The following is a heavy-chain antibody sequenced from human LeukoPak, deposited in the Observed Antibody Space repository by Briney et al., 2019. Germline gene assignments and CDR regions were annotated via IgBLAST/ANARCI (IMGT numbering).Heavy chain of an antibody. D-gene: IGHD3-22*01. Sequence: SETLSLTCAVYGGPYSGYYWSWIRQPPGKGLEWIGGINHSGSTNYNPSLKSRVTISVDTSKNQFSLKLSSVTAADTAVYYCARPTERYYYDRSSYFDAYDIWGQGTMVTVSS. CDR1: GGPYSGYY. CDR2: INHSGST. CDR3: ARPTERYYYDRSSYFDAYDI. V-gene: IGHV4-34*01. J-gene: IGHJ3*02.